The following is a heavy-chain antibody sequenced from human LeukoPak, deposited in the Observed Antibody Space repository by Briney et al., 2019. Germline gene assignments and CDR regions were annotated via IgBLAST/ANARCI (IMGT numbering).Heavy chain of an antibody. CDR3: ARAPVVSCRGAFCYPLDY. Sequence: GGSLRLSCVASGFSLSTFAMRWVRQSPEKVLEWLSAIGASDGYTYHADSVKGRFTMSRDISRNTVYLQMNSLRVDDTAVYFCARAPVVSCRGAFCYPLDYWGHGILITVSS. V-gene: IGHV3-23*01. CDR2: IGASDGYT. D-gene: IGHD2-15*01. J-gene: IGHJ4*01. CDR1: GFSLSTFA.